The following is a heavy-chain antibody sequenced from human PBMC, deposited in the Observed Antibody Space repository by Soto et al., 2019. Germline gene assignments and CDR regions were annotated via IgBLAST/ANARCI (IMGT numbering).Heavy chain of an antibody. CDR2: IIPILGIA. D-gene: IGHD6-13*01. V-gene: IGHV1-69*08. Sequence: QVQLVQSGAEVKKPGSSVKVSCKASGGTFSSYTISWVRQAPGQGLEWMGRIIPILGIANYAQKFQDRVTITADKSTSTAYMEMSSLRSEDTAVYYCAREGLAAAGNDAFDIWGQGTMVTVSS. J-gene: IGHJ3*02. CDR1: GGTFSSYT. CDR3: AREGLAAAGNDAFDI.